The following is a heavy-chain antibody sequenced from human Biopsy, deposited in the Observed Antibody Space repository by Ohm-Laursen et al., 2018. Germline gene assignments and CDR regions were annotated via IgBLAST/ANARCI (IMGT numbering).Heavy chain of an antibody. D-gene: IGHD2-15*01. CDR1: GKTFSDYQ. V-gene: IGHV4-34*08. CDR3: GNEVHGRDY. CDR2: INQAGTT. Sequence: GTLSLTCAVFGKTFSDYQWSWIRQPPGKGLEWVGQINQAGTTNYNPSLKSRVSISADASKYEFSLRLTSVTAADTAVYLCGNEVHGRDYWGLGAQVTVSS. J-gene: IGHJ4*02.